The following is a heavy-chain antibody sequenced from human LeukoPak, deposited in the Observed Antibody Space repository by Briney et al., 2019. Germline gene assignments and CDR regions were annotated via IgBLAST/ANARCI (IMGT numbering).Heavy chain of an antibody. CDR1: GYSFTSYW. CDR3: ARNGYGDYDDYYYGMDV. Sequence: HGESLKFSCKGSGYSFTSYWIGWVRQMPGKGLEWMGIIYPGDSDTRYSPSFQGQVTISADKSIGTAYLQWSSLKASDTAMYYCARNGYGDYDDYYYGMDVWGQGTTVTVSS. D-gene: IGHD4-17*01. J-gene: IGHJ6*02. CDR2: IYPGDSDT. V-gene: IGHV5-51*01.